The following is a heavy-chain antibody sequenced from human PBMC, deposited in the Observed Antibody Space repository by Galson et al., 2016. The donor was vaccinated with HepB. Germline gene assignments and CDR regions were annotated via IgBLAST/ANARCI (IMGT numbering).Heavy chain of an antibody. CDR2: IDWDDDK. D-gene: IGHD3-10*01. CDR3: AREYSSGPLDV. CDR1: GFSLNSHGMR. V-gene: IGHV2-70*04. Sequence: PTLVKPTQTLTLTCSFSGFSLNSHGMRVSWIRQPPGKTLEWLARIDWDDDKFYNTSLKTRLTISKDTSKNQVVLTMTNMDPVDTATYYCAREYSSGPLDVWGTGTTVTVSS. J-gene: IGHJ6*04.